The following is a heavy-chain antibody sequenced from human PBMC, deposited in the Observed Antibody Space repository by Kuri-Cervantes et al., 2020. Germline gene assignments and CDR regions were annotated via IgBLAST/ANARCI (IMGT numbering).Heavy chain of an antibody. V-gene: IGHV4-30-2*01. D-gene: IGHD5-12*01. Sequence: SETLSLTCAVSGGSISSGGYSWSWIRQPPGKGLEWIGYIYHSGSTYYNPSLKSRVTISVDRSKNQFSLKLSSVTAADTAVYCCAREDGYELDAFDIWGQGTMVTVSS. CDR2: IYHSGST. CDR1: GGSISSGGYS. J-gene: IGHJ3*02. CDR3: AREDGYELDAFDI.